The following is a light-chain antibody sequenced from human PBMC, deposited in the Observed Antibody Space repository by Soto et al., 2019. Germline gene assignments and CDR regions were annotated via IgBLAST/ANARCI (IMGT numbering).Light chain of an antibody. CDR1: SSDVGGYNY. Sequence: QSALTQPASVSGSPGQSITISCTGTSSDVGGYNYVSWCQQHPGKAPKLMIYEVTNRPSGVSNRFSGSKSGNTASLPISGLQAEDEADYYCSSYTGSNPYVFGTGTKVTVL. J-gene: IGLJ1*01. V-gene: IGLV2-14*01. CDR2: EVT. CDR3: SSYTGSNPYV.